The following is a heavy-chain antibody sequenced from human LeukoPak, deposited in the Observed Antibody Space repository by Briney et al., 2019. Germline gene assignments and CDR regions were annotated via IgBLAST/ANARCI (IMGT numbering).Heavy chain of an antibody. Sequence: SETLSLTCTVSGGSISSYYWSWIRQPAGKGLEWIGRIYTSGSTNYNPSLKSRVTMSVDTSKNQFSLQLNSVTPEDTAVYYCARGPQLVGYYYIDVWGKGTTVTVSS. CDR2: IYTSGST. D-gene: IGHD6-13*01. CDR3: ARGPQLVGYYYIDV. V-gene: IGHV4-4*07. CDR1: GGSISSYY. J-gene: IGHJ6*03.